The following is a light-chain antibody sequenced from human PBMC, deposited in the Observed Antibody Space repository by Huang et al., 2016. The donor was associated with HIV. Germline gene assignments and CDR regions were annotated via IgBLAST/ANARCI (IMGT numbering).Light chain of an antibody. CDR3: QQLTTYPRT. V-gene: IGKV1-9*01. J-gene: IGKJ5*01. CDR1: QDITTF. CDR2: GAS. Sequence: IHLTQSPPSVSASVGDSVTFTCRASQDITTFLSWYQQKPGKAPQLLISGASTLQSEVPSRFRGSGSGTDFALTISNLQPEDIATYYCQQLTTYPRTFGPGTRLEIK.